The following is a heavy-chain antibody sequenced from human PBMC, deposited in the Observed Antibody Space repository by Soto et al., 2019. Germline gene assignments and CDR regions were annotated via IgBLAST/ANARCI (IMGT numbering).Heavy chain of an antibody. CDR1: GAPITINY. V-gene: IGHV4-59*01. Sequence: PSETLSLTCTVSGAPITINYWSWIRQAPGKGLEWIGYIYYSGSTTYNPSLKSRVTMSADTSKDQFSLKLNSVTAADTAVYYCARDAGGPYDHWGPVILVTVSS. D-gene: IGHD2-15*01. CDR2: IYYSGST. CDR3: ARDAGGPYDH. J-gene: IGHJ4*01.